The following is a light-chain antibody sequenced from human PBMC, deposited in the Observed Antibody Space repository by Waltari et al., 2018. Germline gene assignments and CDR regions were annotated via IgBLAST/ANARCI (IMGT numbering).Light chain of an antibody. CDR2: GNS. CDR3: QSYDSSLSGVV. CDR1: SSTIGAGYD. V-gene: IGLV1-40*01. Sequence: QSVLTPPPSVSGAPGQRVTISCPGSSSTIGAGYDVHWYHHLPGTAPKLLIYGNSNRPSGVPDRFAGSKSGTAASLAISGLQAEDEADYYCQSYDSSLSGVVFGGGTKLTVL. J-gene: IGLJ2*01.